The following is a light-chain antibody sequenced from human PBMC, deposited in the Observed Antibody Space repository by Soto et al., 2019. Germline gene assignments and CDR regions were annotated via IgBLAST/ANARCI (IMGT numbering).Light chain of an antibody. CDR3: QKYNRAPRT. CDR2: AAA. Sequence: DIQMTQSPSSLSASVGDRVTITCRTSQGISNYLAWYQQKPGKVPKLLIYAAATLQSGVPSRFSGSGSATDFTLTISSLQPEDVATYYCQKYNRAPRTFGQGTKVDIK. J-gene: IGKJ1*01. V-gene: IGKV1-27*01. CDR1: QGISNY.